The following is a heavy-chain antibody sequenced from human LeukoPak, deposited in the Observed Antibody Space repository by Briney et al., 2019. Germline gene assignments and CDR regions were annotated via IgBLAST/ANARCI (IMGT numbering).Heavy chain of an antibody. D-gene: IGHD2-15*01. J-gene: IGHJ5*02. Sequence: ASVKVSCTASGYTFTSYGISWVRQGPGQGLEWMGWISAYNGKTNYAQKLQGRVTMTTDTSTSTAYMELRSLRSDDTAVYYCARGCSGGGCYMKVEFDPWGQGTLVTVSS. CDR1: GYTFTSYG. CDR3: ARGCSGGGCYMKVEFDP. V-gene: IGHV1-18*04. CDR2: ISAYNGKT.